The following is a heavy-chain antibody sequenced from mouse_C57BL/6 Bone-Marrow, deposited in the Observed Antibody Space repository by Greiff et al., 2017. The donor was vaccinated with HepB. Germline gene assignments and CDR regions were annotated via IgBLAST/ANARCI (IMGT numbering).Heavy chain of an antibody. V-gene: IGHV3-6*01. CDR2: ISYDGSN. D-gene: IGHD4-1*02. CDR1: GYSITSGYY. Sequence: EVQLLESGPGLVKPSQSLSLTCSVTGYSITSGYYWNWIRQFPGNKLEWMGYISYDGSNNYNPSLKNRISITRDTSKNQFFLKLNSVTTEDTATYYCAATGIFDYWGQGTTLTVSS. J-gene: IGHJ2*01. CDR3: AATGIFDY.